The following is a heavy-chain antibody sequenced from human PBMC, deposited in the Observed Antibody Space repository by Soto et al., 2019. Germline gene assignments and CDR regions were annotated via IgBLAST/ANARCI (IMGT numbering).Heavy chain of an antibody. CDR3: AKDTNPVVVPATIQGNDY. D-gene: IGHD2-2*02. CDR1: GFTFSTYG. CDR2: ISYDGSNE. J-gene: IGHJ4*02. V-gene: IGHV3-30*18. Sequence: QSGGSLRLSCAASGFTFSTYGMHWVRQAPGKGLEWVAVISYDGSNEYYADSVKGRFTISRDNSKNTLSLQMDSLRAEDTAVYYCAKDTNPVVVPATIQGNDYWGQGTLVTVSS.